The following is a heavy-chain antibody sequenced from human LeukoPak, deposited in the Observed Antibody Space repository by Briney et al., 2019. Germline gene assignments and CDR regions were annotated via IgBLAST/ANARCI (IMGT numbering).Heavy chain of an antibody. V-gene: IGHV3-33*06. Sequence: GGSLRLSCAASGFIFNHHAMHWVRQAPGKGLEWVAVIWSDKSNKFYADSVRGRFTISRDDSRKTVYLQVDTMTVEDTAVYYCAKDAQRGFDYSNSLEYWGQGALVTVAS. J-gene: IGHJ4*02. CDR1: GFIFNHHA. CDR3: AKDAQRGFDYSNSLEY. D-gene: IGHD4-11*01. CDR2: IWSDKSNK.